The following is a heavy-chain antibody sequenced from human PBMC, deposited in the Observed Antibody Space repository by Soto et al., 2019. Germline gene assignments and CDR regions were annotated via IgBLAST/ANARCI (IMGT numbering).Heavy chain of an antibody. CDR2: IYPDDSDT. J-gene: IGHJ4*02. Sequence: PGESLKISCQGSGYSFTNYWIGWVRQMPGKGLEWMGIIYPDDSDTKYSPSFQGQVTITTDKSISTAYLQWSNLKASHTAMYYCARQATSPFDSWGQLTRVTVSS. CDR3: ARQATSPFDS. V-gene: IGHV5-51*01. CDR1: GYSFTNYW.